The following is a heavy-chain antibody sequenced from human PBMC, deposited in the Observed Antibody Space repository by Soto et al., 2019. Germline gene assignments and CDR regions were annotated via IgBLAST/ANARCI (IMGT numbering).Heavy chain of an antibody. CDR3: ARGLMVRGVWTSGMDV. J-gene: IGHJ6*02. D-gene: IGHD3-10*01. Sequence: SETLSLTCTVSGGSISRYYWSWILQPPWKGLEWIGYIYYSGSTNYNPSLKSRVTISVDTSKNQFSLKLSSVTAADTAVYYCARGLMVRGVWTSGMDVWGQGTTVTVSS. CDR1: GGSISRYY. V-gene: IGHV4-59*01. CDR2: IYYSGST.